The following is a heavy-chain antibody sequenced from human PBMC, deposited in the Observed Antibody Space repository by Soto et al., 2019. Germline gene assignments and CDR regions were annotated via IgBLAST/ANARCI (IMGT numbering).Heavy chain of an antibody. CDR2: IIPIFGTA. D-gene: IGHD1-7*01. V-gene: IGHV1-69*13. Sequence: SVKVSCKASGGTFSSYAISWVRQAPGQGLEWMGGIIPIFGTANYAQKFQGRVTITADESTSTAYMELSSLRSEDTAVYYCARGEAVLELRLVRTYRNNWFDPWGQGTLVTVSS. CDR1: GGTFSSYA. J-gene: IGHJ5*02. CDR3: ARGEAVLELRLVRTYRNNWFDP.